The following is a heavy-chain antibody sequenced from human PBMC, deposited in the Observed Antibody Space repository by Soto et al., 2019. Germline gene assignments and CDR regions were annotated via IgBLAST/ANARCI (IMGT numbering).Heavy chain of an antibody. CDR3: AHRRPFSRNSLNWYYYGSGSYGPHVGADFDY. CDR1: GFSLSTSGVG. Sequence: SGPTLVNPTQTLTLTCTFSGFSLSTSGVGVGWIRQPPGKALEWLALIYWNDDKRYSPSLKSRLTITKDTSKNQVVLTMTNMDPVDTATYYCAHRRPFSRNSLNWYYYGSGSYGPHVGADFDYWGQGTLVTVSA. CDR2: IYWNDDK. V-gene: IGHV2-5*01. D-gene: IGHD3-10*01. J-gene: IGHJ4*02.